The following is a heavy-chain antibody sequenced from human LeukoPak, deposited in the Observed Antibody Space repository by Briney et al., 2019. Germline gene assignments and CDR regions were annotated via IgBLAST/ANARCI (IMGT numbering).Heavy chain of an antibody. D-gene: IGHD3-3*01. CDR3: ARHSTIFGHFGY. CDR2: MYYSGST. J-gene: IGHJ4*02. CDR1: GGSISSSNYY. V-gene: IGHV4-39*01. Sequence: SETLSLTCTVSGGSISSSNYYWGWIRQPPGKGLEWIGSMYYSGSTYYNPSLKSRVTISVDTSKNQFSLKLTSVTAADTAVYYCARHSTIFGHFGYWGQGPLVTVSS.